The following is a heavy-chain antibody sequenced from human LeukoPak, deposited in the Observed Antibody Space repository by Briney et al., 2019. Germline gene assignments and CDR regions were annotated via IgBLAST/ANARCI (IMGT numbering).Heavy chain of an antibody. V-gene: IGHV1-24*01. CDR1: GYTLTELS. Sequence: GASVKVSRKVSGYTLTELSMHWVRQAPGKGLEWMGGFDPEDGETIYAQKFQGRVTMTEDTSTDTAYMELSSLRSEDTAVYYCATDLWELREVVIRWGQGTLVTVSS. D-gene: IGHD3-22*01. CDR2: FDPEDGET. CDR3: ATDLWELREVVIR. J-gene: IGHJ4*02.